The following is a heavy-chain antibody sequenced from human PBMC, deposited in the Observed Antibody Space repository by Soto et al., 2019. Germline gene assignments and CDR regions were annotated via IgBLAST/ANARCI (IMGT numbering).Heavy chain of an antibody. D-gene: IGHD4-17*01. J-gene: IGHJ6*02. CDR2: VGTGDDT. CDR3: ARGDYGGAYSYFYGMDV. V-gene: IGHV3-13*01. CDR1: GFTFSTYD. Sequence: GGSLRLSCAASGFTFSTYDMHWVRQATGKGLEWVSAVGTGDDTYYAGSVKGRFTISRENAKNSLYLQMNSLRAEDTAVYYCARGDYGGAYSYFYGMDVWGQGTTVTVSS.